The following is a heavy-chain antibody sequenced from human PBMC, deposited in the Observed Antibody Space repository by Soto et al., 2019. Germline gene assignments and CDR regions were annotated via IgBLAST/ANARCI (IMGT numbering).Heavy chain of an antibody. CDR1: GYTFSDYY. V-gene: IGHV1-2*02. Sequence: QVQLVQCGAEVRKPGASVKVSCKASGYTFSDYYIHWVRQAPGQGGAWMGWINPNSGGTKYAPKFQGGVTMTRDTSITTAYMELSRLRSGDTAVYYCAREPATAKPEGVDFWGQGTLVTVSS. CDR3: AREPATAKPEGVDF. J-gene: IGHJ4*02. CDR2: INPNSGGT. D-gene: IGHD1-1*01.